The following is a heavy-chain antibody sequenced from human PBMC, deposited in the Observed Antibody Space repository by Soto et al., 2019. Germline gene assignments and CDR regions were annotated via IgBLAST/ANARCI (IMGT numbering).Heavy chain of an antibody. CDR2: MSSGGSIT. CDR1: GFPFSRYS. CDR3: ARDRSPGSFGGVIRQPAFDC. D-gene: IGHD3-16*01. V-gene: IGHV3-48*01. Sequence: GGSLRLSCAASGFPFSRYSMNWVRPAPGKGLEWVSYMSSGGSITNYADSEKGRFTISRDNAQNSLYLQMNSLRAEDTAVYYCARDRSPGSFGGVIRQPAFDCWGHGSLVTVSS. J-gene: IGHJ4*01.